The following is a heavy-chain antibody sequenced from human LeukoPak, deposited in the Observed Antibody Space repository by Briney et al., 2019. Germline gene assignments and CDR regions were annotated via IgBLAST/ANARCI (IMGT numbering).Heavy chain of an antibody. D-gene: IGHD3-10*01. CDR2: ISAYNGNT. CDR1: GYTFTSYG. Sequence: ASVKVSCKASGYTFTSYGISWVRQAPGQGLEWMGWISAYNGNTNYAQKLQGRVTMTTDTSTSTAYMELRSLRSDDTAVYYCARATWGVGSGRYYYYYMDVWGKGTTVTISS. J-gene: IGHJ6*03. CDR3: ARATWGVGSGRYYYYYMDV. V-gene: IGHV1-18*01.